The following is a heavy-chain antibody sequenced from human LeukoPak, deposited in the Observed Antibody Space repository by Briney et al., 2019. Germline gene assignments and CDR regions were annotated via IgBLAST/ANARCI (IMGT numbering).Heavy chain of an antibody. CDR2: IGGLGEST. V-gene: IGHV3-23*01. CDR3: AKDRYCSSTSCGLFDP. CDR1: GFTFSRYA. D-gene: IGHD2-2*01. Sequence: GGSLRLSCETSGFTFSRYAMTWVRQAPGKGLEWVSTIGGLGESTNYGDSVKGRFTISRDKSKNTLHLQMNSLRADDTAVYYCAKDRYCSSTSCGLFDPWGQGTLVTVSS. J-gene: IGHJ5*02.